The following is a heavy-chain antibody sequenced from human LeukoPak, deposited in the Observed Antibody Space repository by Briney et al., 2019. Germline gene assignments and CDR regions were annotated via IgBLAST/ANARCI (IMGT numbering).Heavy chain of an antibody. CDR1: GYTFTGYY. CDR2: INPNSGGT. V-gene: IGHV1-2*02. Sequence: ASVKVSCKASGYTFTGYYMHWVRQAPGQGLEWMGWINPNSGGTNYAQKFQGRVTMTRDTSISTAYMELSRLRSDDTAVYYCARGIRYFDWLLYTHDYWGQGTLVTVSS. D-gene: IGHD3-9*01. CDR3: ARGIRYFDWLLYTHDY. J-gene: IGHJ4*02.